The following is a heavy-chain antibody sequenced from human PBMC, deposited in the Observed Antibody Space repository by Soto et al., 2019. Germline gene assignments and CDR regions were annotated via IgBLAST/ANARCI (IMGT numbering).Heavy chain of an antibody. CDR3: ARAYYFGSGTSYTLYY. Sequence: SLRLSCAASGFTFSNYGMHGVRQAPGKGLEWVAVISDDGVSKYYADSVQGRFTISRDNSESVVLLQMNSLRPDDTALYFCARAYYFGSGTSYTLYYWGQGTQVTVSS. V-gene: IGHV3-30*03. CDR2: ISDDGVSK. D-gene: IGHD3-10*01. J-gene: IGHJ4*02. CDR1: GFTFSNYG.